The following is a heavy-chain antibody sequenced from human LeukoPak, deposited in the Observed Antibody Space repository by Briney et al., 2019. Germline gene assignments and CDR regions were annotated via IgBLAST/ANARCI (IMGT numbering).Heavy chain of an antibody. CDR2: TYYRSKWYN. CDR1: GDSVSSNSAA. J-gene: IGHJ4*02. CDR3: ARGQLVYGYYFDY. V-gene: IGHV6-1*01. Sequence: SQTLSLTCAISGDSVSSNSAAWNWLRQSPSRGLEWLGRTYYRSKWYNDYAVSVKSRITINPDTSKNQFSLQLNSVTPEDTAVYYCARGQLVYGYYFDYWGQGTLVTVSS. D-gene: IGHD6-6*01.